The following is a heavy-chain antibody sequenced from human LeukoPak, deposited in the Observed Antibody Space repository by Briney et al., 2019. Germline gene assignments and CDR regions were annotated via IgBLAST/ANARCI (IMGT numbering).Heavy chain of an antibody. J-gene: IGHJ4*02. D-gene: IGHD6-19*01. Sequence: KPGESLKISCKASGYSFTSYWIGWVRQMPGKGLEWMGIIYLRDSDTRYSPSFQGQVTTSVDKSISTAYLQWSSLKASDAAMYYCARHGTYSSGRGYFDYWGQGTLVTVSS. CDR2: IYLRDSDT. V-gene: IGHV5-51*01. CDR3: ARHGTYSSGRGYFDY. CDR1: GYSFTSYW.